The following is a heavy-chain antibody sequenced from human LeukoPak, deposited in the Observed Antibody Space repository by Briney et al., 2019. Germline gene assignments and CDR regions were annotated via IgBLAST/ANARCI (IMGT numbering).Heavy chain of an antibody. D-gene: IGHD6-6*01. CDR3: AKALLTYSSSSDY. Sequence: GGSLRLSCAASGFTFSSYSMNWVRQAPGKGLEWVSAISGSGGSIYYADSVKGRFTISRDNSKNTLYLQMNSLRAEDTAVYYCAKALLTYSSSSDYWGQGTLVTVSS. CDR1: GFTFSSYS. CDR2: ISGSGGSI. J-gene: IGHJ4*02. V-gene: IGHV3-23*01.